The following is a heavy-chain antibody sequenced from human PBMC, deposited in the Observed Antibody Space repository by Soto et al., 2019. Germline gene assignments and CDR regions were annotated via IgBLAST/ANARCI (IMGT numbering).Heavy chain of an antibody. Sequence: SETLSLTCAVYGGSFSGYYWSWIRQPPGKGLEWIGEINHSGSTNYNPSLKSRITISVDTSKNQFSLKLSSVTAADTAVYYCARRLYYDSSGFEGGGMDVWGQGTTVTVSS. D-gene: IGHD3-22*01. CDR1: GGSFSGYY. J-gene: IGHJ6*02. CDR3: ARRLYYDSSGFEGGGMDV. CDR2: INHSGST. V-gene: IGHV4-34*01.